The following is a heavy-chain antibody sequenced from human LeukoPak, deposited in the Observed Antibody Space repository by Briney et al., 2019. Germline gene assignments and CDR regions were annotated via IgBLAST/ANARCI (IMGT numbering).Heavy chain of an antibody. Sequence: PGGSLRLSCAASGFTFSSYSMSWIRQAPGKGLEWVSYISSSGSTIYYADSVKGRFTISRDNAKNSLYLQMNSLRAEDTAVYYCARCHCSSTSCYMRYPVYYFDYWGQGTLVTVSS. J-gene: IGHJ4*02. D-gene: IGHD2-2*02. CDR1: GFTFSSYS. CDR2: ISSSGSTI. CDR3: ARCHCSSTSCYMRYPVYYFDY. V-gene: IGHV3-48*04.